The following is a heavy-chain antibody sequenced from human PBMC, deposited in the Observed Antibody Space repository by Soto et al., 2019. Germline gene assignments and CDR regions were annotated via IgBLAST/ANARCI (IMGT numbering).Heavy chain of an antibody. CDR2: ISSSGSTI. D-gene: IGHD4-17*01. CDR3: ARADYGDYVGYYYYYMDV. CDR1: GFTFSDYY. Sequence: GGSLRLSCAASGFTFSDYYMSWIRQAPGKGLEWVSYISSSGSTIYYADSVKGRFTISRDNAKNSLYLQMNSLRAEDTAVYYCARADYGDYVGYYYYYMDVWGKGTTVTVSS. V-gene: IGHV3-11*01. J-gene: IGHJ6*03.